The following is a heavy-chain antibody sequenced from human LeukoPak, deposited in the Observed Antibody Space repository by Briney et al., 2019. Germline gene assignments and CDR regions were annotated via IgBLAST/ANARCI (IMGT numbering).Heavy chain of an antibody. Sequence: ASVKVSCKASGYTFTGYYIHLVRQPPGQGLEWMGWINPNSGGTNYPQKFQGRVTMTRDTSISTAYMELSRLRSDDTAVYYCARDLFSSGWYGSDWGQGTLVTVSS. CDR3: ARDLFSSGWYGSD. CDR2: INPNSGGT. V-gene: IGHV1-2*02. J-gene: IGHJ4*02. D-gene: IGHD6-19*01. CDR1: GYTFTGYY.